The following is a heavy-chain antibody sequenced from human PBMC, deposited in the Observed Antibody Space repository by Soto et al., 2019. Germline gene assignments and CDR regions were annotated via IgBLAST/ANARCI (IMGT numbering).Heavy chain of an antibody. Sequence: QGQLVESGGGVVHPGKSLRISCAGSGFTFRPFGIHWVRQAPGKGLEWVAYISYHGGIKYYADSVKGPFTISRDNSPNTVYLQMNSLRPEYSAVYYCAKNLASAFSTSLWAMDVWGPGTTVTVSS. CDR2: ISYHGGIK. D-gene: IGHD6-6*01. J-gene: IGHJ6*02. CDR1: GFTFRPFG. V-gene: IGHV3-30*18. CDR3: AKNLASAFSTSLWAMDV.